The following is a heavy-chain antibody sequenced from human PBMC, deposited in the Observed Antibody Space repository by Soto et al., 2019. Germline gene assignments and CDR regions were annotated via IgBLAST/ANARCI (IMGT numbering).Heavy chain of an antibody. J-gene: IGHJ6*02. V-gene: IGHV4-30-4*08. CDR1: GGSINSDAYH. Sequence: PSETLSLTCPVAGGSINSDAYHWTWIRQSPGKGLEWIGYIHHSGAFLYNPSFKSRLTISVDTSKNQFSLHLSSVTDADTAVYFCAREDDGGDSLDVWGQGTTVTVSS. CDR3: AREDDGGDSLDV. CDR2: IHHSGAF. D-gene: IGHD2-21*02.